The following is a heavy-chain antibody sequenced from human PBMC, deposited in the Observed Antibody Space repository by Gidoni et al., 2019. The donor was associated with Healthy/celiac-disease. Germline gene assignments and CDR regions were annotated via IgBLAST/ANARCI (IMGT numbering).Heavy chain of an antibody. CDR3: AREREGFGFDP. V-gene: IGHV4-59*01. CDR2: IYYSGST. J-gene: IGHJ5*02. CDR1: GGSISSYY. Sequence: QVQLQESGPGLVKPSETLSLTCTVSGGSISSYYWSWIRQPPGKGLEWIGYIYYSGSTNYNPSLKSRVTISVDTSKNQFSLKLSSVTAADTAVYYCAREREGFGFDPWGQGTLVTVSS.